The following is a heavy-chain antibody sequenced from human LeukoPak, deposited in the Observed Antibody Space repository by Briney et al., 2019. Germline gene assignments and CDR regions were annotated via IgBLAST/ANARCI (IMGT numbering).Heavy chain of an antibody. CDR1: GFTFSSYA. CDR2: ISGSAGNT. J-gene: IGHJ4*02. CDR3: AKKGYNWNDCLDY. Sequence: PGGSLRLSCAASGFTFSSYAMTWVRQAPGKGLEWVSVISGSAGNTRYADSVKGRFTISRDNSKNTVYLEMNSLRAEDTAVYYCAKKGYNWNDCLDYWGQGTLVTVSS. V-gene: IGHV3-23*01. D-gene: IGHD1-20*01.